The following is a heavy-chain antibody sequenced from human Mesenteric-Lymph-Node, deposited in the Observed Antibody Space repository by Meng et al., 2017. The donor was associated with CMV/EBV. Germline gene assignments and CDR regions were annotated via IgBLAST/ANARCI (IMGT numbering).Heavy chain of an antibody. CDR2: IYHSGST. Sequence: TCGVSGGSISSKNWWNWVRQPPGKGLEWIGEIYHSGSTNYNPSLKSRVTISVDKSKNQLSLKVTSMTAADTAVYFCARDLGTARPSGYWGQGTLVTVSS. J-gene: IGHJ4*02. V-gene: IGHV4-4*01. CDR1: GGSISSKNW. CDR3: ARDLGTARPSGY. D-gene: IGHD5-18*01.